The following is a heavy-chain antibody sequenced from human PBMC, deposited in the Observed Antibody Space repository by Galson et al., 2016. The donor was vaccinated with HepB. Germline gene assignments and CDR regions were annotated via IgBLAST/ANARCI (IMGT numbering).Heavy chain of an antibody. J-gene: IGHJ6*03. CDR1: GGSISSGDYY. Sequence: TLSLTCTVSGGSISSGDYYWSWIRHPAGKGLEWIGRIYSSGSTDYNPSLKSRVTITVDTSKNQFSLKLNSVTAAGTAVYYCARDQDGYDPYVYYYHVDVWGKGTTCTVSS. D-gene: IGHD5-12*01. V-gene: IGHV4-61*02. CDR2: IYSSGST. CDR3: ARDQDGYDPYVYYYHVDV.